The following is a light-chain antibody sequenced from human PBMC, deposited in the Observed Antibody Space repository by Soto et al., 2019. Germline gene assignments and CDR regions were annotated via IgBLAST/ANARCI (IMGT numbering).Light chain of an antibody. Sequence: DIQMTQSPSSLSASVGDRVTITCRASQSISNYLNWYQQKPGKAPKLLMYAASSLQTGVPSRFRGSGSGTDFTLTISSLQPEDFATYYCQQSYCTPRTFGQGTKVEIK. CDR3: QQSYCTPRT. J-gene: IGKJ1*01. V-gene: IGKV1-39*01. CDR2: AAS. CDR1: QSISNY.